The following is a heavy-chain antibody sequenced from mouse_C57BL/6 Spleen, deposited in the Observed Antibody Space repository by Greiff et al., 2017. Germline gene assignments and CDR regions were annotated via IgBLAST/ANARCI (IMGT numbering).Heavy chain of an antibody. Sequence: QVHVKQSGTELVKPGASVKLSCKASGYTFTSYWMHWVKQRPGQGLEWIGNINPSNGGTNYNEKFKSKATLTVDKSSSTAYMQLSSLTSEDSAVYYCAREAGNYVAWFAYWGQGTLVTVSA. D-gene: IGHD2-1*01. V-gene: IGHV1-53*01. CDR1: GYTFTSYW. CDR2: INPSNGGT. CDR3: AREAGNYVAWFAY. J-gene: IGHJ3*01.